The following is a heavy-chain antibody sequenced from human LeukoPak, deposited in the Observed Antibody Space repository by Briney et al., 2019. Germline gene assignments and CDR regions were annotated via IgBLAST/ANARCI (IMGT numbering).Heavy chain of an antibody. CDR1: GYSFTNNW. CDR3: ASLYSSTPYNWFDP. CDR2: IYPGDSDT. V-gene: IGHV5-51*01. Sequence: PGESLKISCKGSGYSFTNNWIAWVRQMPGKGLEWMGIIYPGDSDTRYSPSFQGQVTISADKSIGTAYLQWSSLKASDTAMYYCASLYSSTPYNWFDPWGQGTLVTVSS. D-gene: IGHD6-13*01. J-gene: IGHJ5*02.